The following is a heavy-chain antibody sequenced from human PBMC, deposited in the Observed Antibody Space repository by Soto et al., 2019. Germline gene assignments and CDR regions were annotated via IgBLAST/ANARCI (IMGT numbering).Heavy chain of an antibody. D-gene: IGHD3-9*01. CDR1: GFIFSSHN. J-gene: IGHJ6*02. CDR2: ITGSSSYI. Sequence: PGGSLRLSCAASGFIFSSHNMNWVRQAPGKGLEWVSSITGSSSYIFYADSVKGRFTISRDNAKNTVYLQVNSLRAEETGVYYCARLVASETGYGMDVWGQGTTVTVSS. V-gene: IGHV3-21*06. CDR3: ARLVASETGYGMDV.